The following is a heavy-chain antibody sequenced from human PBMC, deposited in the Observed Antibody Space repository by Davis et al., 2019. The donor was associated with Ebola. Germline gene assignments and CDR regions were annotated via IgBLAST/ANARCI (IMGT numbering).Heavy chain of an antibody. D-gene: IGHD3-3*01. J-gene: IGHJ5*02. CDR3: ARQRDTNTGEVFDP. V-gene: IGHV4-59*08. CDR1: GDSISSYY. CDR2: IYYSGSP. Sequence: PSETLSLTCTVSGDSISSYYWSWIRQPPGKGLEWIGFIYYSGSPNYNPSLKSRVTISVDTSKSQVSLRLISVTAADTATYYCARQRDTNTGEVFDPWGQGTLVTVSS.